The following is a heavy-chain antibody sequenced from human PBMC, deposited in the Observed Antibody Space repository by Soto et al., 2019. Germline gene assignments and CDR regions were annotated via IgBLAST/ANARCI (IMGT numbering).Heavy chain of an antibody. CDR1: GGSISSGYYY. CDR2: IYYSGST. CDR3: ARLRPSLIDY. Sequence: SETLSLTCTVSGGSISSGYYYWGWIRQPPGKGLEWIGYIYYSGSTYYNPSLKSRVTISVDTSKNQFSLKLSSVTAADTAVYYCARLRPSLIDYWGQGTLVTVSS. D-gene: IGHD4-17*01. V-gene: IGHV4-30-4*01. J-gene: IGHJ4*02.